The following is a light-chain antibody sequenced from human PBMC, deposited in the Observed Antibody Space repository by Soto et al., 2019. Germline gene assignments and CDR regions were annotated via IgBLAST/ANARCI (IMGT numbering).Light chain of an antibody. CDR3: FSDAGNSAYG. CDR2: EVS. CDR1: SSNIGSYNL. V-gene: IGLV2-23*02. Sequence: QSALTQPAAVSGSPGQSITISCTGISSNIGSYNLVSWYQQHPGKVPHLIIYEVSKRPSGVANRFSGSKSGNTASLTISGIQTEDEADYYWFSDAGNSAYGFGTGTKLTVL. J-gene: IGLJ1*01.